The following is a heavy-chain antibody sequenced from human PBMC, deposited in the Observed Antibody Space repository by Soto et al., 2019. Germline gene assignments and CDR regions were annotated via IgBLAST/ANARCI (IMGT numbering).Heavy chain of an antibody. CDR2: IYYSGST. V-gene: IGHV4-59*01. CDR1: GGSISSYY. Sequence: SETLSLTCTVSGGSISSYYWSWIRQPPGKGLEWIGYIYYSGSTNYNPSLKSRVTISVDTSKNQFSLKLSSVTAADTAVYYCARVTEGSGSYYNGRYWFDPWGQGTLVTVSS. J-gene: IGHJ5*02. CDR3: ARVTEGSGSYYNGRYWFDP. D-gene: IGHD3-10*01.